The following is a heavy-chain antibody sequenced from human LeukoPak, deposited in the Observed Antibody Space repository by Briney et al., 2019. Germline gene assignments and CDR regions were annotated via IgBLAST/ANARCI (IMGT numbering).Heavy chain of an antibody. Sequence: KPGGSLRLSCAASGFTFSTYSMNWVRQPPGKGLEWIANIYYSGSTYYNPSLKSRVTISVDTSNNQFSLKLTSVTAADTAVYYCARLVPPGWFDPWGQGTLVTVSS. V-gene: IGHV4-39*01. CDR2: IYYSGST. CDR1: GFTFSTYSMN. J-gene: IGHJ5*02. CDR3: ARLVPPGWFDP.